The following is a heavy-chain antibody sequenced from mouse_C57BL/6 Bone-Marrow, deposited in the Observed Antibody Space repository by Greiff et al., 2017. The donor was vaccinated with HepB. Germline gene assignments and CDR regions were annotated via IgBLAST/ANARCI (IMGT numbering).Heavy chain of an antibody. V-gene: IGHV5-16*01. Sequence: EVKLVESEGGLVQPGSSMKLSCTASGFTFSDYYMAWVRQVPEKGLEWVANINYDGSSTYYLDSLKSRFIISRDNAKNILYLQMSSLKSEDTATYYCARGYYSIDYWGQGTTLTVSS. J-gene: IGHJ2*01. CDR1: GFTFSDYY. CDR2: INYDGSST. CDR3: ARGYYSIDY. D-gene: IGHD2-5*01.